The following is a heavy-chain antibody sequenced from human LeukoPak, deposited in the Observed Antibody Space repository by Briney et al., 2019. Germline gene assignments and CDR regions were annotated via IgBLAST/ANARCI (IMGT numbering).Heavy chain of an antibody. J-gene: IGHJ4*02. CDR3: ARDRRYDILTGFSNFFDY. D-gene: IGHD3-9*01. CDR1: RFTFSSYA. V-gene: IGHV3-30-3*01. CDR2: ISYDGSNE. Sequence: GGSLRLSCAASRFTFSSYATHWVRQAPGKGLEWVAVISYDGSNEYYADSVKGRFTISRDNSKNTLYLQMNSLRGEDTAVYYCARDRRYDILTGFSNFFDYWGQGTLVTVSS.